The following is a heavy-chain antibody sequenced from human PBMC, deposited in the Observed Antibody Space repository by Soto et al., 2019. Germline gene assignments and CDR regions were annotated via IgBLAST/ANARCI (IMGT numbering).Heavy chain of an antibody. CDR1: GLTCSSYW. CDR2: INSDGSST. J-gene: IGHJ6*02. CDR3: ARERDSSSWGNYGMDV. V-gene: IGHV3-74*01. Sequence: VGSLRHSCAASGLTCSSYWMHWVRQAPGKGLVWVSRINSDGSSTSYADSVKGRFTISRDNAKNTPYLQMNSLRAEDTAVYYCARERDSSSWGNYGMDVWGQGTTVTVSS. D-gene: IGHD6-13*01.